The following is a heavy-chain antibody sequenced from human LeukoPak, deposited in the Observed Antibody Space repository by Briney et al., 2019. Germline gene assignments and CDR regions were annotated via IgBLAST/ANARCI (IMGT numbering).Heavy chain of an antibody. Sequence: SETLSLTCTVSGGSISSNNYYWGWIRQPPGKGLEWIGTISYNGRTWYNPSPKSRVTMSVDTSKNQFSLKLSSVTAADTAMYYCAGSGRGGLKSGVDYWGQGTLVTVSS. D-gene: IGHD6-25*01. CDR2: ISYNGRT. J-gene: IGHJ4*02. CDR3: AGSGRGGLKSGVDY. CDR1: GGSISSNNYY. V-gene: IGHV4-39*01.